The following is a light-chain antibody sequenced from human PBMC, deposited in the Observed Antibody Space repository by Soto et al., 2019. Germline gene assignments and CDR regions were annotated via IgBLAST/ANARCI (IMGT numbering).Light chain of an antibody. CDR3: QQYNNWPWT. J-gene: IGKJ1*01. V-gene: IGKV3-15*01. Sequence: DIVLTQPPGTLSLSPGERATLSCRASQSVSSNYLAWYQQKPGQAPRLLIHGASTRATGFPARFSGSGSGTEFTLTISSLQSEDFAVYYCQQYNNWPWTFGQGTKVDIK. CDR1: QSVSSN. CDR2: GAS.